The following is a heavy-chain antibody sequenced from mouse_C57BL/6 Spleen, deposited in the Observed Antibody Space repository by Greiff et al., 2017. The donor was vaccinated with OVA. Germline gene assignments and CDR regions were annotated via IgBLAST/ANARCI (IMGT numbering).Heavy chain of an antibody. J-gene: IGHJ2*01. Sequence: EVQVVESGEGLVKPGGSLKLSCAASGFTFSSYAMSWVRQTPEKRLEWVAYISSGGDYIYYADTLKGRFTISRDNARNTLYLQMSSLKSEDTAMYYCTREASSNTYFDYWGQGTTLTVSS. CDR2: ISSGGDYI. CDR3: TREASSNTYFDY. CDR1: GFTFSSYA. V-gene: IGHV5-9-1*02. D-gene: IGHD2-5*01.